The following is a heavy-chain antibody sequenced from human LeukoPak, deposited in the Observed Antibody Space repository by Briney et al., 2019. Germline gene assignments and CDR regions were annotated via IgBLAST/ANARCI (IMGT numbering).Heavy chain of an antibody. CDR2: ISAYNGNT. J-gene: IGHJ3*02. CDR1: GYTFTSYG. D-gene: IGHD2-2*01. V-gene: IGHV1-18*01. CDR3: ARVGYCSSTSCYDAFDI. Sequence: GASVKVSCKASGYTFTSYGISWVRQAPGQGLEWMGWISAYNGNTNYAQKLQGRVTMTTDTSTNTAYMELRSLRSDDTAVYYCARVGYCSSTSCYDAFDIWGQGTMVTVSS.